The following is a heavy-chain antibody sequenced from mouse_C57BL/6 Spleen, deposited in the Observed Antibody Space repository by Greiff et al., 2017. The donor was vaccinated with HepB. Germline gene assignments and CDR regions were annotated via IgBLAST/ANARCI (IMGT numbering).Heavy chain of an antibody. CDR1: GYTFTDYE. CDR2: IDPETGGT. D-gene: IGHD1-1*01. Sequence: VQVVESGAELVRPGASVTLSCKASGYTFTDYEMHWVKQTPVHGLEWIGAIDPETGGTAYNQKFKGKAILTADKSSSTAYMELRSLTSEDSAVYYCTRVYYGSSWGQGTLVTVSA. J-gene: IGHJ3*01. CDR3: TRVYYGSS. V-gene: IGHV1-15*01.